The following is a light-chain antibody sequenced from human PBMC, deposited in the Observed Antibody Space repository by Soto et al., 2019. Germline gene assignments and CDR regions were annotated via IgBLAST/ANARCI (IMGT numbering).Light chain of an antibody. CDR2: GNS. V-gene: IGLV1-40*01. CDR3: AARDDTLNVV. CDR1: SSNIGAGYD. J-gene: IGLJ2*01. Sequence: QSALTQPPSVSGAPGQRVTISCTGSSSNIGAGYDVHWYQQLPGTAPKLLIYGNSNRPSGVPDRFSGSKSGTSASLAITGLQAEDEADYYCAARDDTLNVVFGGGTKLTVL.